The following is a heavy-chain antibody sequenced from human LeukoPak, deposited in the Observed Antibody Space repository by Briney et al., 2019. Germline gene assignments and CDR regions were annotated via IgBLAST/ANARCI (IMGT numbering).Heavy chain of an antibody. CDR1: GFTFTSHS. CDR2: ISSSGSTI. Sequence: GGSLRLSCAASGFTFTSHSMNWVRQAPGKGLEWVSYISSSGSTIYYADSVKGRFTISRDNAENSLYLQMNSLRAEDTAVYYCARDYYGDYFSDYWGQGTLVTVSS. J-gene: IGHJ4*02. CDR3: ARDYYGDYFSDY. D-gene: IGHD4-17*01. V-gene: IGHV3-48*01.